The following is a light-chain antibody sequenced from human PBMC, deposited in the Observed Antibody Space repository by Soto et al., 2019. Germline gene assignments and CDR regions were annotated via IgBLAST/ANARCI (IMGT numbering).Light chain of an antibody. CDR1: QSVSNNY. Sequence: EIVMTQSPATPSVSPGERATLSCRASQSVSNNYLAWYQHRPGQAPRLLIYGASNRATGIPDRFSGSGSGTDFTLTISRLEPEDFAVYYCQQYGSSGTFGQGTKVDIK. CDR2: GAS. CDR3: QQYGSSGT. J-gene: IGKJ1*01. V-gene: IGKV3-20*01.